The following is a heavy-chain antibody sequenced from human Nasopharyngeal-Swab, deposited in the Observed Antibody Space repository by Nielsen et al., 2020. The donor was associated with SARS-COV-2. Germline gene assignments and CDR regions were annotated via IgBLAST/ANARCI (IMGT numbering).Heavy chain of an antibody. CDR3: ARFGPGYSSGWYGNDY. CDR1: GYTFTSYD. J-gene: IGHJ4*02. CDR2: MNPSSGNT. V-gene: IGHV1-8*01. Sequence: ASVKVSCKASGYTFTSYDINWVRQATGQGLEWMGWMNPSSGNTGYAQKFQGRVTMTRNTSISTAYMELSSLRSEDTAVYYCARFGPGYSSGWYGNDYWGQGTLVTVSS. D-gene: IGHD6-19*01.